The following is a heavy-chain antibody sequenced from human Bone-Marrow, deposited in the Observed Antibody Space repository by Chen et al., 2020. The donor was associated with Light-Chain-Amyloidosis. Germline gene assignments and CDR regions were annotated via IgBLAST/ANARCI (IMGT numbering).Heavy chain of an antibody. Sequence: EVQLLESGGGLVQPGGSLRLSCAASGFTFSDYVMTWVRQAPGKGLEWVSGIIGSGGSTFHVDSVKGRFTISRDNSKNTLSLEMNSLRAEDSAVYYCAKVRTSHFYHGMDVWGQGTTVIVSS. V-gene: IGHV3-23*01. CDR3: AKVRTSHFYHGMDV. CDR1: GFTFSDYV. J-gene: IGHJ6*02. CDR2: IIGSGGST.